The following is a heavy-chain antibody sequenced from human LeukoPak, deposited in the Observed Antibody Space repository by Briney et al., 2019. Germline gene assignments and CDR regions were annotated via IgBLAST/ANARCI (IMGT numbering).Heavy chain of an antibody. V-gene: IGHV3-48*03. CDR3: AELGITMIGGV. D-gene: IGHD3-10*02. CDR2: ISSSGSTI. Sequence: GGSLRLSCAASGFTFSSYEMNWVRQAPGKGLEWVSYISSSGSTIYYADSVKGRFTISRDNDKNSLYQQMNSLRAEDTAVYYCAELGITMIGGVWGKGTTVTISS. CDR1: GFTFSSYE. J-gene: IGHJ6*04.